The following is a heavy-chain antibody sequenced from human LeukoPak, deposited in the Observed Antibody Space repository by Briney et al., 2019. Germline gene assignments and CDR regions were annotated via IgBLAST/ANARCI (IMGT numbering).Heavy chain of an antibody. CDR2: IYYSGST. V-gene: IGHV4-30-4*01. Sequence: SSETLSLPCTVSGGSISSGDYYWSWIRQPPGKGLEWIGYIYYSGSTYYNPSLTSPVTISVDTSKNQFSLKLSSVTAADTAVYYCARGGSSWYYFDYWGQGTLVTVSS. J-gene: IGHJ4*02. CDR3: ARGGSSWYYFDY. D-gene: IGHD6-13*01. CDR1: GGSISSGDYY.